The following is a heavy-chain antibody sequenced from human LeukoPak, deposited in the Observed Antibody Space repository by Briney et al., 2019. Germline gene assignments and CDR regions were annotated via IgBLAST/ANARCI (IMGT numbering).Heavy chain of an antibody. J-gene: IGHJ4*02. CDR3: ATTPYGDYGECY. CDR1: GFTVSSNY. D-gene: IGHD4-17*01. CDR2: IHSGGST. Sequence: GGSLRLSCAASGFTVSSNYMSWVRQAPGKGLEWVSVIHSGGSTYYADSVKGRFTISRDNSKSTLYLQMNSLRAEDTAVYYCATTPYGDYGECYWGQGTLVTVSS. V-gene: IGHV3-53*01.